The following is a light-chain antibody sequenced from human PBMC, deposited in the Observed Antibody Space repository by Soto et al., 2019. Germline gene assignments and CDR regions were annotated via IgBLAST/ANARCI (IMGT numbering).Light chain of an antibody. CDR2: GNS. Sequence: QSVLTQPPSVFGAPGQRVTISCPGSSSKIGAGYDVHWYQQLPGTAPKLLIYGNSNRPSGVPDRFSGSKSGTSASLAITGLQAEDEADYYCQSYDSSLSGWVFGTGTKVTV. CDR1: SSKIGAGYD. J-gene: IGLJ1*01. CDR3: QSYDSSLSGWV. V-gene: IGLV1-40*01.